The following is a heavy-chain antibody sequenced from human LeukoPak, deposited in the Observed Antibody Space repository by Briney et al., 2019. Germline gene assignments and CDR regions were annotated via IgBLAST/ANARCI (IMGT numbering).Heavy chain of an antibody. V-gene: IGHV3-7*01. CDR2: IKQDGSEK. Sequence: GGSLRLSCAASGFTFSSYWMSWVRQAPGKGLEWVANIKQDGSEKYYVDSVKGRFTISRDNAKNSLYLQMNSLRAEDTAVYYCARTRDGYNYDAFDIWGQGTMVTVSS. D-gene: IGHD5-24*01. J-gene: IGHJ3*02. CDR3: ARTRDGYNYDAFDI. CDR1: GFTFSSYW.